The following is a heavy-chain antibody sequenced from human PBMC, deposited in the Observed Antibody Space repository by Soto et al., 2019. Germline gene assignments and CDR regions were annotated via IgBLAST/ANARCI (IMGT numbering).Heavy chain of an antibody. CDR3: ARGPPLFYGDSAVGDSWFDP. CDR2: INPNSGGT. CDR1: GYTFTGYY. D-gene: IGHD4-17*01. V-gene: IGHV1-2*04. Sequence: ASVKVSCKASGYTFTGYYMHWVRQAPGQGLEWMGWINPNSGGTNYAQKFQGWVTMTRDTSISTAYMELSRLRSDDTAVYYCARGPPLFYGDSAVGDSWFDPWGQGTLVTVSS. J-gene: IGHJ5*02.